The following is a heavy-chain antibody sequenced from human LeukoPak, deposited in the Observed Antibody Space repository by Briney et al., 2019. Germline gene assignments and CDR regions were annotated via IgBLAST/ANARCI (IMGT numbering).Heavy chain of an antibody. D-gene: IGHD1-26*01. J-gene: IGHJ4*02. V-gene: IGHV3-11*01. Sequence: GGSLRLSCAASGFRFSGHYMSWIRQAPGKGLEWISYITNSGDFVNYADSVKGRFTISRDNARNSLYLQMNSLRAEDTAVYYCAREARATPDFWGQGTVVTVSS. CDR3: AREARATPDF. CDR1: GFRFSGHY. CDR2: ITNSGDFV.